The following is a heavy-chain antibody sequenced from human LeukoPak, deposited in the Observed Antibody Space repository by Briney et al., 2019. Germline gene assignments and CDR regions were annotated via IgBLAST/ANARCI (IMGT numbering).Heavy chain of an antibody. CDR3: ARGDCSSTICYSPMDV. Sequence: PSETLSLTCTVSGGSINIYYWSWIRQPAGKGLEWIGRIYTSGSTNYNPSLKTRVTMSVDTSKNQFSLKLTSVTAADTAVYYCARGDCSSTICYSPMDVWGKGTTVTVSS. CDR2: IYTSGST. V-gene: IGHV4-4*07. J-gene: IGHJ6*03. CDR1: GGSINIYY. D-gene: IGHD2-2*01.